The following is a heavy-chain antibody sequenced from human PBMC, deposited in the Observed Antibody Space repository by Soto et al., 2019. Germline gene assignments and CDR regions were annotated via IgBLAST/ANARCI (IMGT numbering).Heavy chain of an antibody. CDR1: GFTFSSYA. Sequence: QVQLVESGGGVVQPGRSLRLSCAASGFTFSSYAMHWVRQAPGKELEWVAVISYDGSNKYYADSVKGRFTISRDNSKNTLYLQMNSLRAEDTAVYYCARDSVLRFLEWLFQDYGMDVWGQGTTVTVSS. CDR2: ISYDGSNK. D-gene: IGHD3-3*01. J-gene: IGHJ6*02. V-gene: IGHV3-30-3*01. CDR3: ARDSVLRFLEWLFQDYGMDV.